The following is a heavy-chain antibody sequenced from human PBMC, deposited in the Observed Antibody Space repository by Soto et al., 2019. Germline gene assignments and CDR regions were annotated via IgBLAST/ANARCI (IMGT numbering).Heavy chain of an antibody. J-gene: IGHJ6*02. D-gene: IGHD5-12*01. Sequence: QVQLVQSGAEVKKPGASVKVSCKASGYTFTSYGINWVRQAPGQGLEWMGWISAYNGNTNYVQKLQGRVTMTTDTSTSTAYMELRSLRSDDTAVYYCASLPRDGYNPTYGMEVWGQGTMVTVSS. V-gene: IGHV1-18*04. CDR2: ISAYNGNT. CDR1: GYTFTSYG. CDR3: ASLPRDGYNPTYGMEV.